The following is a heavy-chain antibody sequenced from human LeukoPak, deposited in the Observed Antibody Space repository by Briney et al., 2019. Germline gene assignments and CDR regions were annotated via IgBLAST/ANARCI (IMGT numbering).Heavy chain of an antibody. CDR1: GGTFSSYA. CDR3: ARDLTIFGVVKEYYYYYMDV. CDR2: IIPIFVTA. D-gene: IGHD3-3*01. V-gene: IGHV1-69*06. J-gene: IGHJ6*03. Sequence: SVKVSCKASGGTFSSYAISWVRQAPGQGLEWMGRIIPIFVTANYAQKFQGRVTITADKSTSTAYMELSSLRSESTAVYYCARDLTIFGVVKEYYYYYMDVWGKGTTVTVPS.